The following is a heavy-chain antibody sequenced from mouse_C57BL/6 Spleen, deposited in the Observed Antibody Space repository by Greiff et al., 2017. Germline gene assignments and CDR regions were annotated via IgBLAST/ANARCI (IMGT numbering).Heavy chain of an antibody. Sequence: QVPLKVSGPGLLQPSQTLSLTCSFSGFSLSTFGMGVGWIRQPSGKGLEWLAHIWWDDDKYYNPVLKRRLTISKDTSKNQVFLKIANVNTADTATYYGARIEGYSSGYVAWFAYWGQGTLVTVSA. CDR2: IWWDDDK. CDR1: GFSLSTFGMG. V-gene: IGHV8-8*01. CDR3: ARIEGYSSGYVAWFAY. J-gene: IGHJ3*01. D-gene: IGHD3-2*02.